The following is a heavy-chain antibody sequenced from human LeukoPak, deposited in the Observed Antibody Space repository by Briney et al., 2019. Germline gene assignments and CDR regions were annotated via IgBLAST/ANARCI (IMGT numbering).Heavy chain of an antibody. CDR2: INPTGGST. CDR3: ARELPRVRGSHRYSRWFDP. V-gene: IGHV1-46*01. CDR1: GYTFTSYY. D-gene: IGHD1-1*01. J-gene: IGHJ5*02. Sequence: ASVKVSCKASGYTFTSYYMHWVRQAPGQGLEWMGLINPTGGSTGYAQKFQGRVTMTRDMSTSTAYMELSRLRSDDTAVYYCARELPRVRGSHRYSRWFDPWGQGTLVTVSS.